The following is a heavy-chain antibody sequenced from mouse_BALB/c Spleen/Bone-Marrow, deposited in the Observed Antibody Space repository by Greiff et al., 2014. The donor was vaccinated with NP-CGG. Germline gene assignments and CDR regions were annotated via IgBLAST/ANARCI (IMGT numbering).Heavy chain of an antibody. CDR1: GFSFTTYG. Sequence: QVQLKESGPDLVAPSQGLSITCTVSGFSFTTYGVHWVRQPPGKGLEWLVVIWSDGSTTYNSLLKSRLSISKDNSKSQVFLKMNSLQTDDTAMYFCARHERGYPYAMDYWGQGTSVTVSS. D-gene: IGHD2-2*01. V-gene: IGHV2-6-2*01. CDR3: ARHERGYPYAMDY. J-gene: IGHJ4*01. CDR2: IWSDGST.